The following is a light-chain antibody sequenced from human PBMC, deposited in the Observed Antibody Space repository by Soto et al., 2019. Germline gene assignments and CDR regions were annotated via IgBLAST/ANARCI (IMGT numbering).Light chain of an antibody. CDR2: AAS. CDR1: QTINSY. Sequence: DLQLTQSPSSLSASVGDRFTLTCRASQTINSYLNWYKQKPGKAPKXXSFAASSLQSGVPSRFSGSGSGTDFTLTISSLQSEDFETYYCQQSYSTPLTFGGGTKVDI. J-gene: IGKJ4*01. V-gene: IGKV1-39*01. CDR3: QQSYSTPLT.